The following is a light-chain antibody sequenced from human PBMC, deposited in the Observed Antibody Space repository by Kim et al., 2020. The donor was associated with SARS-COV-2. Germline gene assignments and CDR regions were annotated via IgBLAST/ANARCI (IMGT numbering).Light chain of an antibody. V-gene: IGLV3-1*01. CDR2: QDT. CDR3: QAWDSSTLNWV. Sequence: SYELTQPPSVSVSPGQTASITCSGDKLGDRYACWYQQRPGQSPVLVIYQDTKRPSGIPERFSGSNSGNTATLTISGTQAMDEADYYCQAWDSSTLNWVFGGVTKLTVL. CDR1: KLGDRY. J-gene: IGLJ3*02.